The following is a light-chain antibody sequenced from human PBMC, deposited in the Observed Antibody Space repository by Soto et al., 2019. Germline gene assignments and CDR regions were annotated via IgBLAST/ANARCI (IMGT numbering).Light chain of an antibody. CDR3: CSYASSSSYV. CDR2: EGT. Sequence: QSVLTQPASVSGSPGQSITISCSGTTSDVGGYNLVSWYQQHTAKAPKLLIYEGTQRPSGVSSRFSGSKSGNTASLTISGLQAEDEADDYCCSYASSSSYVFGTGTKVTVL. J-gene: IGLJ1*01. V-gene: IGLV2-23*01. CDR1: TSDVGGYNL.